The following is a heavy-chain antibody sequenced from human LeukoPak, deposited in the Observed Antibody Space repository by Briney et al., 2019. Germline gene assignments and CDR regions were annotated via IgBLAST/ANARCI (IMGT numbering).Heavy chain of an antibody. CDR3: ARARRGGYELIDY. CDR2: INHSGST. V-gene: IGHV4-34*01. J-gene: IGHJ4*02. Sequence: PSETLSLTCAVYGGSFSGYYWSWIRQPPGKGQEWIGEINHSGSTDYNPSLKSRVTISVDTSKNQFSLKLSSVTAADTAVYYCARARRGGYELIDYWGQGTLVTVSS. CDR1: GGSFSGYY. D-gene: IGHD5-12*01.